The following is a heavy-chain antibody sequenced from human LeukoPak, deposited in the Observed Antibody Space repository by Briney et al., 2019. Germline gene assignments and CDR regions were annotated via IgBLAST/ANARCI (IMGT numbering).Heavy chain of an antibody. Sequence: GGSLRLSCAASGFTFDDYAMHWVRQAPGKGLEWVSGISWNSGSIGYADSVKGRFTISRDNAKNSLYLQMNSLRAEDMALYYCAKDRFFYDSGSKANWGQGTLVTVSS. CDR1: GFTFDDYA. CDR3: AKDRFFYDSGSKAN. J-gene: IGHJ4*02. V-gene: IGHV3-9*03. CDR2: ISWNSGSI. D-gene: IGHD3-22*01.